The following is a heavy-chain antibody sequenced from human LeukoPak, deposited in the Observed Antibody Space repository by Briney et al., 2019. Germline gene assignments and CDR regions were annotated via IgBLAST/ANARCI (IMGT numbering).Heavy chain of an antibody. CDR2: IWYDGSNK. J-gene: IGHJ3*02. CDR1: GFTFSSYG. V-gene: IGHV3-33*06. Sequence: GGSLRLSCAASGFTFSSYGMHWVRQAPGKGLEWVAVIWYDGSNKYYADSVKGRFTISRDNSKNTLYLQMNSLRAEDTAVYYCAKDPRVGGNPTDAFDIWGQGTMVTVSS. D-gene: IGHD1-26*01. CDR3: AKDPRVGGNPTDAFDI.